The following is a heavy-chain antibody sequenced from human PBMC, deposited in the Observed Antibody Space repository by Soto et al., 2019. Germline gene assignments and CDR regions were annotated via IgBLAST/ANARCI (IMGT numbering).Heavy chain of an antibody. J-gene: IGHJ2*01. CDR3: AKDRSSSGWCDVDWYFDL. V-gene: IGHV3-23*01. Sequence: EVQLLESGGGLVQPGGSLRLSCAASGFTFSSYAMSWVRQAPGQGLEWVSAISGSGGSTYYADAVKGRFTISRDNSKNTLNLQMNSVRAEDTAVDYCAKDRSSSGWCDVDWYFDLWGRGTLVTVSS. CDR1: GFTFSSYA. D-gene: IGHD6-19*01. CDR2: ISGSGGST.